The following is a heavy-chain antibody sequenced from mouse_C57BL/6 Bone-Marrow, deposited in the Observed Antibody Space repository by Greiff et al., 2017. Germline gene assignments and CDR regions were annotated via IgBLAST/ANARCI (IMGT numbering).Heavy chain of an antibody. CDR2: IGPGSGST. CDR1: GSTFTDYY. V-gene: IGHV1-77*01. D-gene: IGHD1-1*01. Sequence: QVQLQQSGAELVKPGASVKISCKASGSTFTDYYIHWVKQRPGQGLEWIGKIGPGSGSTYYHETFKGQDTPTADKPSSTAYMQLSSLTSEDAAVYFCARSDFHDYGSPWYFDVWGTGTTVTVSS. CDR3: ARSDFHDYGSPWYFDV. J-gene: IGHJ1*03.